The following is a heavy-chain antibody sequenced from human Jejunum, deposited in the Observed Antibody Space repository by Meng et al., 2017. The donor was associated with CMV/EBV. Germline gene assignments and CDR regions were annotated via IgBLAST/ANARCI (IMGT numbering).Heavy chain of an antibody. CDR1: DFSGDLNW. CDR3: ARGRCTRTTCYKGTFDY. D-gene: IGHD2-2*01. Sequence: DFSGDLNWWSWGRKPPGQGLEWLGDMYPTASSNYNQSLRGRITMSIAKYNNQFSLRLTSVTAADTAVYYCARGRCTRTTCYKGTFDYWGQGALVTVSS. V-gene: IGHV4/OR15-8*01. CDR2: MYPTASS. J-gene: IGHJ4*02.